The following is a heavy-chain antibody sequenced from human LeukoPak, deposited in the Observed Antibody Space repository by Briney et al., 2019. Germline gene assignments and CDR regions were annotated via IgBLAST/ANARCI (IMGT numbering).Heavy chain of an antibody. D-gene: IGHD3-10*01. V-gene: IGHV1-2*02. Sequence: ASVKVSCKASGYTFTGYYMHWVRQAPGQGLEWMGWINPNSGGTNYAQKFQGRVTMTRDTSISTAYMEVNRLRSRDTAVYYCARDRYYGSGSFDYWGQGTLVTVSS. CDR3: ARDRYYGSGSFDY. CDR2: INPNSGGT. CDR1: GYTFTGYY. J-gene: IGHJ4*02.